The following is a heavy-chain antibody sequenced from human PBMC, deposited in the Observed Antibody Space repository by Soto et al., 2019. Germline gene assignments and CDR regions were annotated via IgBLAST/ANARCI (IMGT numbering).Heavy chain of an antibody. D-gene: IGHD5-12*01. CDR2: IKQDGSEK. J-gene: IGHJ6*03. CDR1: GFTFSSYW. CDR3: ARVYRDPIVATIRGYYYYMDV. V-gene: IGHV3-7*01. Sequence: EVQLVESGGGLVQPGGSLRLSCAASGFTFSSYWMSWVRQAPGKGLEWVANIKQDGSEKYYVDYVKGRFTISRDNAKNSLYLQMNSLRAEDTAVYYCARVYRDPIVATIRGYYYYMDVWGKGTTVTVSS.